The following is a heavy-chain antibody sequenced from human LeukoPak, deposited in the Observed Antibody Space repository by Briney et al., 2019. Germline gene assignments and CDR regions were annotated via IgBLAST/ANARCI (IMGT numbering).Heavy chain of an antibody. J-gene: IGHJ4*02. CDR1: GFTFSSYA. CDR3: ARDYYDSSGYYQNPGYFDY. V-gene: IGHV3-23*01. CDR2: ISGSGGST. Sequence: GGSLRLSCAASGFTFSSYAMSWVRQAPRKGLEWVSAISGSGGSTYYADSVKGRFTISRDNSKNTLYLQMNSLRAEDTAVYYCARDYYDSSGYYQNPGYFDYWGQGTLVTVSS. D-gene: IGHD3-22*01.